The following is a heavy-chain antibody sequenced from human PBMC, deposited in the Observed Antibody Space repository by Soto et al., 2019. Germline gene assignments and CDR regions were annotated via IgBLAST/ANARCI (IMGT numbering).Heavy chain of an antibody. CDR2: IYYSGST. CDR1: GDSISSGGYS. D-gene: IGHD3-10*01. Sequence: TLSLTCVVSGDSISSGGYSWTWIRQPPGKGLEWIGHIYYSGSTNYNPSLKSRVTISVDTSKNQFSLKLSSVTAADTAVYYCARLRTSVYYYGSGSPNWFDPWGQGTLVTVSS. V-gene: IGHV4-30-2*01. J-gene: IGHJ5*02. CDR3: ARLRTSVYYYGSGSPNWFDP.